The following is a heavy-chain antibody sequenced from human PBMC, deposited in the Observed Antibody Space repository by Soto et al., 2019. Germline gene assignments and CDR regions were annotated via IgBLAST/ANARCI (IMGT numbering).Heavy chain of an antibody. J-gene: IGHJ6*02. D-gene: IGHD2-2*01. CDR2: INHSGST. CDR3: ARGRAPAAWEKTLNGMDV. CDR1: GGSFSGYY. Sequence: SETLSLTCAVYGGSFSGYYWSWIRQPPGKGLEWIGEINHSGSTNYNPSLKSRVTISVDTSKNQFSLKLSSVTAADTAVYYCARGRAPAAWEKTLNGMDVWGQGTTVTVSS. V-gene: IGHV4-34*01.